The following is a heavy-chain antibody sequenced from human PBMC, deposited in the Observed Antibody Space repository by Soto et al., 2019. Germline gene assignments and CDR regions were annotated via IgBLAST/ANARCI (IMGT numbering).Heavy chain of an antibody. J-gene: IGHJ5*02. CDR2: IYPGDSDT. CDR1: GYSFTSYW. D-gene: IGHD2-21*02. CDR3: ARAEMHIVVVTATYNWFDP. V-gene: IGHV5-51*01. Sequence: GESLKNSCKGSGYSFTSYWIGWVRQMPGKGLEWMGIIYPGDSDTRYSPSFQGQVTISADKSISTAYLQWSSLKASDTAMYYCARAEMHIVVVTATYNWFDPWGQGTLVTVSS.